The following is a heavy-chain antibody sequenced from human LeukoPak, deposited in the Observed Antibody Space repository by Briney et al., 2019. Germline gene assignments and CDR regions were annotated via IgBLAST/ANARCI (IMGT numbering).Heavy chain of an antibody. J-gene: IGHJ4*02. CDR1: GGSISPYY. Sequence: SETLSLTCTVFGGSISPYYWSWVRQPPGKGLEWIGYVSYNGNTDYNPSLKSRLIISIDTSKNQFSLRLRSVTAADTAVYYCARENDRYGRIDYWGQGTQVTVSS. CDR2: VSYNGNT. CDR3: ARENDRYGRIDY. V-gene: IGHV4-59*01. D-gene: IGHD5-18*01.